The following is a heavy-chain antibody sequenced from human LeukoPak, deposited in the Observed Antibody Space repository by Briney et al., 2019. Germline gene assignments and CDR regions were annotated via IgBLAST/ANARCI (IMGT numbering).Heavy chain of an antibody. CDR1: RASISGSIRSSY. CDR3: ARTPLGYSGADYFDF. Sequence: SETLSLTCTVSRASISGSIRSSYWSWLRQPPGKGLEWIGYISSSGSTNDNPSLRSRVTISVDTSKNQFFLNLSSVSAADTAVYYCARTPLGYSGADYFDFWGQGALVTVSP. CDR2: ISSSGST. J-gene: IGHJ4*02. D-gene: IGHD5-12*01. V-gene: IGHV4-4*09.